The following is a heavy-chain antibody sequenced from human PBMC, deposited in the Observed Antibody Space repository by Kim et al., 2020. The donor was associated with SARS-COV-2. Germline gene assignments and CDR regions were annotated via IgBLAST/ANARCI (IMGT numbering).Heavy chain of an antibody. CDR1: GFTFSSYG. J-gene: IGHJ4*02. D-gene: IGHD4-17*01. V-gene: IGHV3-30*18. CDR2: ISYDGSNK. Sequence: GGSLRLSCAASGFTFSSYGMHWVRQAPGKGLEWVAVISYDGSNKYYADSVKGRFTISRDNSKNTLYLQMNSLRAEDTAVYYCAKSDFATVVSTADYWGQG. CDR3: AKSDFATVVSTADY.